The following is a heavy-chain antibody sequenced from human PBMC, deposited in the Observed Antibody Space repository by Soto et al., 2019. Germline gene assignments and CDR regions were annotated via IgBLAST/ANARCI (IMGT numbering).Heavy chain of an antibody. V-gene: IGHV4-4*02. Sequence: PSETLSLTCAVSGGSISSSNWWRWVRQPPGKGLEWIGEIYHSGSTTYNPSLKSRVTISVDKSKNQFSLKPSSVTAADTAVYYCAHSTIGHYDRFDPCGQGTLVTVSS. D-gene: IGHD5-12*01. CDR1: GGSISSSNW. CDR2: IYHSGST. CDR3: AHSTIGHYDRFDP. J-gene: IGHJ5*02.